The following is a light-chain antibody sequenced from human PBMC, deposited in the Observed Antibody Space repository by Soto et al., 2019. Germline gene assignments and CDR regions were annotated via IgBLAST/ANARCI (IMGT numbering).Light chain of an antibody. CDR1: PSVSLS. J-gene: IGKJ5*01. CDR2: GAS. CDR3: QQYGSSPPIP. V-gene: IGKV3-15*01. Sequence: IVLAQSPATLSVSLGDSATISCSASPSVSLSLAWYQMRPGQPPRLLIYGASTRATDIPARFSGSGSGTDFTLTICSLQSEDFAVYYCQQYGSSPPIPFGQGTRLEIK.